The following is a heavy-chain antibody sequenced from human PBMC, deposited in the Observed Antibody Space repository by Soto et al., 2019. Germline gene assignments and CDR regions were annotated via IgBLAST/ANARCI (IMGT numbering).Heavy chain of an antibody. CDR1: GFTFRSYS. V-gene: IGHV3-21*01. D-gene: IGHD2-21*02. CDR2: ISSSSSYI. CDR3: ARDLGDCGGDGD. J-gene: IGHJ4*02. Sequence: EVQLVESGGGLVKPGGSLRLSCAASGFTFRSYSMNWVRQAPGKGLEWVSSISSSSSYIYYADSVKGRFTISRDNAKNSLYLQMHSPRAEDTAVYYCARDLGDCGGDGDWGQGTLVTVSS.